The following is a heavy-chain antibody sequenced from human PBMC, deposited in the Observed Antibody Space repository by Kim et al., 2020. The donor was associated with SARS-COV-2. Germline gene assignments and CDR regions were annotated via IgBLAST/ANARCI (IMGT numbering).Heavy chain of an antibody. J-gene: IGHJ6*02. V-gene: IGHV5-10-1*01. CDR3: ARSPPKYYYYGMDV. Sequence: SPSFQGHVTISADKSISTAYLQWSSLKASDTAMYYCARSPPKYYYYGMDVWGQGTTVTVSS.